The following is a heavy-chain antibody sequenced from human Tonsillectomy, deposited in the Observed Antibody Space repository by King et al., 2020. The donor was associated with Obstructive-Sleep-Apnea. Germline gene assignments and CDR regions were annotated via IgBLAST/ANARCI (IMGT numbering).Heavy chain of an antibody. CDR3: ARDPAYGDYPPARDNWFDP. D-gene: IGHD4-17*01. CDR2: ISAYNGNT. Sequence: HVQLVESGAEVKKPGASVKVSCKASGYTFTSYGISWVRQAPGQGLEWMGWISAYNGNTNYAQKLQGRVTMTTDTSTSTAYMERRSLRSDDTAVYYCARDPAYGDYPPARDNWFDPWGQGTLVTVSS. J-gene: IGHJ5*02. CDR1: GYTFTSYG. V-gene: IGHV1-18*04.